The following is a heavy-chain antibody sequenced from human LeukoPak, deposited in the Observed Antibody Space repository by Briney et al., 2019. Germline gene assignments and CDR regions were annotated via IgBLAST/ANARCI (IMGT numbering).Heavy chain of an antibody. Sequence: PSETLSLTCTVSGGSLSSSSYYWGWIRQPPGKGLEWIGSIYYSGSTYYNPSLKSRVTISVDTSKNQFSLKLSSVTAADTAVYYCARRPRDSSSWYPFDYWGQGTLVTVSS. J-gene: IGHJ4*02. CDR1: GGSLSSSSYY. V-gene: IGHV4-39*01. CDR2: IYYSGST. CDR3: ARRPRDSSSWYPFDY. D-gene: IGHD6-13*01.